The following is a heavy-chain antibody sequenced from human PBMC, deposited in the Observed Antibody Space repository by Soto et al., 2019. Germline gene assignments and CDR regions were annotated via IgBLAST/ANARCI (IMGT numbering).Heavy chain of an antibody. CDR1: GYTFTNYG. D-gene: IGHD2-2*01. CDR3: AKDLVDKVEPSPTVVVPAAIGL. CDR2: ISAYNGNT. J-gene: IGHJ4*02. V-gene: IGHV1-18*01. Sequence: ASVKVSCKASGYTFTNYGFSWVRQAPGQGLEWMGWISAYNGNTKYAQKLQGRVTMTTDTSTSTAYMELRSLRAEDTAVYYCAKDLVDKVEPSPTVVVPAAIGLWGQGTLVTVSS.